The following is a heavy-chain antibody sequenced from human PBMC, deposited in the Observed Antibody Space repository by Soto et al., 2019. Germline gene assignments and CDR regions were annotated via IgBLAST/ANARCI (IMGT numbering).Heavy chain of an antibody. V-gene: IGHV1-58*01. CDR3: AADSRAVKYGMDV. CDR2: IVVGSGNT. Sequence: QMQLVQSGPEVKKPGTSVKVSCKASGFTFTSSAVQWVRQARGQRLEWIGWIVVGSGNTNYAQKFQERVTITRDMSTSTAYMELSSLRSEDTAVYYCAADSRAVKYGMDVWGQGTTVTVS. J-gene: IGHJ6*02. CDR1: GFTFTSSA. D-gene: IGHD3-3*01.